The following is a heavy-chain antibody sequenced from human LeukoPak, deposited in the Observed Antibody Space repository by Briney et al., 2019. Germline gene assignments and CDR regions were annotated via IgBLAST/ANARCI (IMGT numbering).Heavy chain of an antibody. V-gene: IGHV3-33*01. Sequence: GRFLRLSCAASGFTFSSYGMHWVRQAPGKGLEWVAVIWYDGSNKYYADSVKGRFTISRDNSKNTLYLQMNSLRAEDTAVYYCARDSGIAAFDYWGQGTLVTVSS. CDR1: GFTFSSYG. D-gene: IGHD6-13*01. CDR3: ARDSGIAAFDY. CDR2: IWYDGSNK. J-gene: IGHJ4*02.